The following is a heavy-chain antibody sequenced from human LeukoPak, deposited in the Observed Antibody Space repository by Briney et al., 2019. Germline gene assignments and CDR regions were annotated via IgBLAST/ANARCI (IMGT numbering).Heavy chain of an antibody. CDR1: GGSFSGYH. CDR2: IHQNGNI. J-gene: IGHJ3*02. CDR3: ARGAGRASYSDAFDI. Sequence: SETLSLTCAVYGGSFSGYHWSWIRQSPGKGLEWIGEIHQNGNIDYNPSLKGRVTMSLHTSMKQFSLRLTSVTAADTAIYYCARGAGRASYSDAFDIWGQGTRVTVSS. V-gene: IGHV4-34*01. D-gene: IGHD1-26*01.